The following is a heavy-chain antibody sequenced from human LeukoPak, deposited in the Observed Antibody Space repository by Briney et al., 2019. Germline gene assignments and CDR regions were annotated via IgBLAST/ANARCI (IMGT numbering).Heavy chain of an antibody. CDR3: AKGSMGRGPDY. V-gene: IGHV3-23*01. D-gene: IGHD3-10*01. Sequence: GGSLRLSCAASGFTFSGYAMNWVRQAPGKGLQWVSPLSGSGGSTYYADSVKGRFTIFRDNSKNTMYLQMNSLRAEDTAVYYCAKGSMGRGPDYWGQGTLVTVSS. J-gene: IGHJ4*02. CDR1: GFTFSGYA. CDR2: LSGSGGST.